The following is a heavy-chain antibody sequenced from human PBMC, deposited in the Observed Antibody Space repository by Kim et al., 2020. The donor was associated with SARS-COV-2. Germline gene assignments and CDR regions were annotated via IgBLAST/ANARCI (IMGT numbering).Heavy chain of an antibody. J-gene: IGHJ4*02. V-gene: IGHV1-46*01. Sequence: RYAQKLQGSVTMTRDTSTSTGYMELSSLRSEDTAVYYCARARSRDATLNNWGQGTLVTVSS. D-gene: IGHD6-13*01. CDR3: ARARSRDATLNN.